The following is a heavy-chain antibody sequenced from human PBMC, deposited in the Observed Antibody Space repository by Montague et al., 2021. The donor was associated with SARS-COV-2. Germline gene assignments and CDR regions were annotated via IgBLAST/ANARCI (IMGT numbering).Heavy chain of an antibody. J-gene: IGHJ4*02. D-gene: IGHD3-22*01. V-gene: IGHV3-48*03. CDR3: ARAGEDYYYDSSGFLY. CDR1: GFIFSSYE. CDR2: ISNSGDTK. Sequence: SLRLSCAASGFIFSSYEMNWVRQAPGKGLEWVSYISNSGDTKYXXXSXXXRFTISRDNAKNSLYLQMSSLRAEDTAVYYCARAGEDYYYDSSGFLYWGQGILVTVSS.